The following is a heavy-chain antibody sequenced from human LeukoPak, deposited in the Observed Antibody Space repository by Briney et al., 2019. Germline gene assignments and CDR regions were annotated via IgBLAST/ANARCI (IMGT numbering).Heavy chain of an antibody. J-gene: IGHJ6*03. D-gene: IGHD4-11*01. V-gene: IGHV3-21*01. CDR1: GFTFSSYT. Sequence: KPGGSLRLSRAASGFTFSSYTMNWVRQAPGKGLEWVSSISSSSSYIYYADSVKGRFTISRDNTKNSLYLQMNSLRAEDTAVYYCARVPTVTTTRHYYYYYYMDVWGKGTTVTVSS. CDR3: ARVPTVTTTRHYYYYYYMDV. CDR2: ISSSSSYI.